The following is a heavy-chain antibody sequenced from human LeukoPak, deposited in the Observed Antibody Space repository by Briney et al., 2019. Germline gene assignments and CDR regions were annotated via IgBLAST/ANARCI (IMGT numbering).Heavy chain of an antibody. Sequence: SETLSVTCTVSGGSISSYYWSWIRQPPGNGLEWIGYIYYSGSTNYNPSLKSRVTISVDTSKNQFSLKLSSVTAADTAVYYCARAWRSSGWSNWGQGTLVTVSS. CDR2: IYYSGST. D-gene: IGHD6-19*01. J-gene: IGHJ4*02. V-gene: IGHV4-59*01. CDR1: GGSISSYY. CDR3: ARAWRSSGWSN.